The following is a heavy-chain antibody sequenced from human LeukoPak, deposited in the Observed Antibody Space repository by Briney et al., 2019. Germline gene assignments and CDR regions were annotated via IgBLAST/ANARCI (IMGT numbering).Heavy chain of an antibody. V-gene: IGHV1-69*01. CDR1: GGTFSSYA. J-gene: IGHJ5*02. CDR3: ARGYSSSWSDWFDP. CDR2: IIPIFGTA. Sequence: SVKVSCKASGGTFSSYAISWVRPAPGQGLEWMGGIIPIFGTANYAQKFQGRVTITAGESTSTAYMELSSLRSEDTAVYYCARGYSSSWSDWFDPWGQGTLVTVSS. D-gene: IGHD6-13*01.